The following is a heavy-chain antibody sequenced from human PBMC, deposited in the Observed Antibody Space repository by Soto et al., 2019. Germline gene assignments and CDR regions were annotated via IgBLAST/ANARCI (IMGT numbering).Heavy chain of an antibody. D-gene: IGHD6-19*01. Sequence: SETLSLTCAVYGGSFSGYYWSWIRQPPGKGLEWIGEINHSGSTNYNPSLKSRVTISVDTSKNQFSLELSSVTAADTAVYYCARAPLYSSGWYLEIYYFDYWGQGTLVTVSS. V-gene: IGHV4-34*01. J-gene: IGHJ4*02. CDR3: ARAPLYSSGWYLEIYYFDY. CDR2: INHSGST. CDR1: GGSFSGYY.